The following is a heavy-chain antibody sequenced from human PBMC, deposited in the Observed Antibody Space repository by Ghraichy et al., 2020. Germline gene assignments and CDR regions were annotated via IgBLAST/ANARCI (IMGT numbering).Heavy chain of an antibody. Sequence: SETLSLTCAVYGGSFIGYYWSWIRQPPGKGLEWIGEISHDGSTNYSPSLKSRVTISVDTSKTHFSLKLSSVTAADTAVYYCARGLWRGSSTVYYYSGMDVWGQGTTITVSS. J-gene: IGHJ6*02. V-gene: IGHV4-34*01. CDR2: ISHDGST. CDR3: ARGLWRGSSTVYYYSGMDV. D-gene: IGHD3-10*01. CDR1: GGSFIGYY.